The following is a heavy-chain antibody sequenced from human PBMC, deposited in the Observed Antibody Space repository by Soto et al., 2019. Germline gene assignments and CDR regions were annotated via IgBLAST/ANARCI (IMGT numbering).Heavy chain of an antibody. J-gene: IGHJ4*02. CDR1: GGTFSSYA. V-gene: IGHV1-69*13. CDR2: IIPIFGTA. CDR3: AVTIGIAVAGRPNY. Sequence: SVKVSCKASGGTFSSYAISWVRQAPGQGLEWMGGIIPIFGTANYAQKFQGRVTMTADESTGTAYMELSSLRSEDTAVYYCAVTIGIAVAGRPNYWGQGTLVTVSS. D-gene: IGHD6-19*01.